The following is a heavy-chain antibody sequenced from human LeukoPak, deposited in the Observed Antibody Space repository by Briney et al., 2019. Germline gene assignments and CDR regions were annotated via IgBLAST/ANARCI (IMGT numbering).Heavy chain of an antibody. D-gene: IGHD3-16*02. CDR3: ARGSVLVSYYGMDV. CDR1: GGSFSGYY. CDR2: INHSGST. J-gene: IGHJ6*02. V-gene: IGHV4-34*01. Sequence: PSETLSLTCAVYGGSFSGYYWSWIRQPPGKGLEWIGEINHSGSTNYNPSLKSRVTISVDTSKNQFSLKLSSVTAADTAVYYCARGSVLVSYYGMDVWGQGTTVTVSS.